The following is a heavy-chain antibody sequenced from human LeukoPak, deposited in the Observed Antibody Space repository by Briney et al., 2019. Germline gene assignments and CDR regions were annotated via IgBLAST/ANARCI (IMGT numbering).Heavy chain of an antibody. CDR2: INPNSGDT. Sequence: ASVKVSCKASGYTFTGYYMHWVRQAPGQGLEWMGWINPNSGDTNYAQKFQGRVTMTRDTSISTAYMELSRLRSDDTAVYYCAKLLYQLLYVGAFDIWGQGTMVTVSS. CDR3: AKLLYQLLYVGAFDI. J-gene: IGHJ3*02. D-gene: IGHD2-2*02. V-gene: IGHV1-2*02. CDR1: GYTFTGYY.